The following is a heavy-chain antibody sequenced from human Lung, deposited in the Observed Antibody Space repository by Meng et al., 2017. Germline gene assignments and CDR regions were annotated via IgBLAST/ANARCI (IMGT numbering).Heavy chain of an antibody. J-gene: IGHJ4*02. CDR1: GFSFTDAW. Sequence: ELQLVESGGGLVKPGGSLRRSCVASGFSFTDAWMSWVRQAPGKGLEWVGRIKSNSDGGTTDYAAPVKGRFTISRDDSKNTLYLQMNSLITEDTAVYFCATGAAAADHWGQGTLVTVSS. V-gene: IGHV3-15*01. CDR2: IKSNSDGGTT. CDR3: ATGAAAADH. D-gene: IGHD6-13*01.